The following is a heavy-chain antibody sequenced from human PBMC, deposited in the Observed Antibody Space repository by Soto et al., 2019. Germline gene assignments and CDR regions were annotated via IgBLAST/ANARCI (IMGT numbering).Heavy chain of an antibody. D-gene: IGHD2-15*01. Sequence: QVQLVQSGAEVKKPGSSVKVSCKASGGTFSSYAISRVRQAPGQGLEWMGGIIPIFGTANYAQKFQGRVTITADESTSTAYLELSSLRSEDTAVYYCARVYCSGGSCYGNGMDVWGQGTTVTVSS. CDR3: ARVYCSGGSCYGNGMDV. CDR1: GGTFSSYA. CDR2: IIPIFGTA. V-gene: IGHV1-69*01. J-gene: IGHJ6*02.